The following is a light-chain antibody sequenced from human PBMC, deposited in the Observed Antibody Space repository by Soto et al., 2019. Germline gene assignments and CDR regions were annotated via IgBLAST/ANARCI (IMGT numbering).Light chain of an antibody. CDR3: LQYNNWPRWT. Sequence: EIVMTQSPGTLSVSPGERASLSCWASESVSANLAWYQQQPGQTPRLLIYGASTRATGTPARFSGSGSGTEFTLTISSLQSEDFAVYYCLQYNNWPRWTFGQGTRVEIK. CDR1: ESVSAN. V-gene: IGKV3-15*01. J-gene: IGKJ1*01. CDR2: GAS.